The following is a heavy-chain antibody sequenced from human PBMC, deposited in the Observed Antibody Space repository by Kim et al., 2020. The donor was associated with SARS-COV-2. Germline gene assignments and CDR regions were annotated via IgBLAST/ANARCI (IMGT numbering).Heavy chain of an antibody. Sequence: SETLSLTCSVSGGSISSGGYYWSWIRQHPGKGLEWIGYIYYSESTYYNPSLKSRVSISVDTSENHFSLKLTSVTAADTAVYYCARSPRTTVTGASRRPDVRPDGFDIWAKGQWSPSLQ. D-gene: IGHD4-17*01. CDR2: IYYSEST. V-gene: IGHV4-31*03. J-gene: IGHJ3*02. CDR3: ARSPRTTVTGASRRPDVRPDGFDI. CDR1: GGSISSGGYY.